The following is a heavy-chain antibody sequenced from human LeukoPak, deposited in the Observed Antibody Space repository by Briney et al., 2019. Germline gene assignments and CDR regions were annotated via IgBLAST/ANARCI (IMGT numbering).Heavy chain of an antibody. CDR2: IYPGDSDT. D-gene: IGHD6-13*01. Sequence: GESLKISCQGSGYSFTTYWIGWVRQMPGKGLEWMGIIYPGDSDTRYSPSFQGQVTISADKSISTAYLQWSSLKASDTAMYYCARHRDHSWYLDWGQGTLVTVSS. CDR3: ARHRDHSWYLD. V-gene: IGHV5-51*01. J-gene: IGHJ4*02. CDR1: GYSFTTYW.